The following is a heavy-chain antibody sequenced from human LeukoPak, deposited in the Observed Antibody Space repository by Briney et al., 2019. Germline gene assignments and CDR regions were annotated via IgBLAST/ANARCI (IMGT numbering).Heavy chain of an antibody. V-gene: IGHV3-23*01. CDR3: AKDTEPTAAGTVDY. CDR2: ISGSGGST. Sequence: GGSLRLSCAASGFPFSSYAMSWVRQAPGKGLEWVSAISGSGGSTYYADSVKGRFTISRHNSKNTLYLQMNSLRAEDTAVYYRAKDTEPTAAGTVDYWGQGTLVTVSS. CDR1: GFPFSSYA. J-gene: IGHJ4*02. D-gene: IGHD6-13*01.